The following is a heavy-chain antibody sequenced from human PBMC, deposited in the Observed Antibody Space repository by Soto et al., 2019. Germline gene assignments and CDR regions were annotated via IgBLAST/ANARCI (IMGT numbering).Heavy chain of an antibody. V-gene: IGHV3-64*01. CDR1: GFTFSSYA. D-gene: IGHD4-17*01. CDR2: ISSNGGST. J-gene: IGHJ4*02. CDR3: ARSSYGDLPYFDY. Sequence: GGSLRLSCAASGFTFSSYAMHWVRQAPGKGLEYVSAISSNGGSTYYANSVKGRFTISRDNSKNTLYLQMGSLRAEDMAVYYCARSSYGDLPYFDYWGQGTLVTVSS.